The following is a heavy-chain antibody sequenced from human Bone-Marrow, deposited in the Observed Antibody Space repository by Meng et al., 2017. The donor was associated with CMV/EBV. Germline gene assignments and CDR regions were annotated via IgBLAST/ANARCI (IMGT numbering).Heavy chain of an antibody. D-gene: IGHD1-26*01. CDR2: ITHSGST. J-gene: IGHJ4*02. CDR1: GAPFSGY. V-gene: IGHV4-34*01. CDR3: APGFRSWSGSYSS. Sequence: QVHQQQWGAGLLKPSETLSLTCGVYGAPFSGYWSWVRQPPGKGLEWIGEITHSGSTNYNVSLKSRVTISIDTSKNQFSLKLSSVTATDTAVYYCAPGFRSWSGSYSSWGQGTLVTVSS.